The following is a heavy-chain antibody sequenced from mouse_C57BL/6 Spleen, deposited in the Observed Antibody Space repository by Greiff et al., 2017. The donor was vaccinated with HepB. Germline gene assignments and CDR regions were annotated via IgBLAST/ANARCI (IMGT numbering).Heavy chain of an antibody. J-gene: IGHJ2*01. V-gene: IGHV5-17*01. CDR1: GFTFSDYG. Sequence: EVKLMESGGGLVKPGGSLKLSCAASGFTFSDYGMHWVRQAPEKGLEWVAYISSGSSTIYYADTVKGRFTISRDNAKNTLFLQMTSLRSEDTAMYYCARGEDRGVYFDYWGQGTTLTVSS. CDR3: ARGEDRGVYFDY. CDR2: ISSGSSTI.